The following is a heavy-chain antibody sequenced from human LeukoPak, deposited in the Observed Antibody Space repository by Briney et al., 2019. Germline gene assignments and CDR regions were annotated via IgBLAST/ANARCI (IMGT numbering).Heavy chain of an antibody. CDR1: GFTFNSYW. D-gene: IGHD3-10*01. CDR3: ARFAEYGRR. J-gene: IGHJ4*02. V-gene: IGHV3-7*01. CDR2: INQDGGEK. Sequence: GGSLRLSCAASGFTFNSYWMTWVRQARGKGLEWVANINQDGGEKNYVDSVKGRFIISRDNAKKSVCLQMNSLRVEDTAVYYCARFAEYGRRWGQGTLVTVSS.